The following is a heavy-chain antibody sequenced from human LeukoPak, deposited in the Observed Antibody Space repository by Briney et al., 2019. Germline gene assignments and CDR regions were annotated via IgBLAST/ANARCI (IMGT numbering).Heavy chain of an antibody. J-gene: IGHJ4*02. V-gene: IGHV4-4*09. CDR2: IQGSGRT. Sequence: SETLSLTCTVSGVSINSHYPNWIRQPPGKGLEWIGHIQGSGRTNYNPSHKSRVTMSVDTSKRQFSLNLKSLTAADTAVYYCVVSPNQDFFDYWGQGPLVTVSS. CDR1: GVSINSHY. CDR3: VVSPNQDFFDY.